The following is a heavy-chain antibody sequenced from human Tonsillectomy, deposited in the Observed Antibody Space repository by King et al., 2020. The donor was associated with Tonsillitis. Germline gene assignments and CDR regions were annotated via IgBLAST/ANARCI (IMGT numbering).Heavy chain of an antibody. CDR1: GYTLTSYG. J-gene: IGHJ4*02. D-gene: IGHD5-18*01. CDR2: ISAYNGNT. Sequence: VQLVESGAEVKKPGASVKVSCKASGYTLTSYGISWVLQAPGQGLEWMRWISAYNGNTNYAHKFQGRVTMTTNTSTSTGYMEVRSLRSDDTAVYYCAGVHADTAMVWLWGQGSLVTVSS. CDR3: AGVHADTAMVWL. V-gene: IGHV1-18*01.